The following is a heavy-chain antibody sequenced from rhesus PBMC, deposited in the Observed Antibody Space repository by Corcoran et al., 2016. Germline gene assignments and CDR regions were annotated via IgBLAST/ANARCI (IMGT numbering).Heavy chain of an antibody. Sequence: EVRLVESGGGLVQPGGSLRLSCAASGFTFSDYYMSWVRQAPGKGLEWVGFIINKANGVSADYCASVKGRFTISRDDSKSMASLQMNSLKTEDTAVYYCASSLPPLYGNYFDYWGQGVLVIVSS. CDR2: IINKANGVSA. J-gene: IGHJ4*01. CDR1: GFTFSDYY. CDR3: ASSLPPLYGNYFDY. V-gene: IGHV3-116*02. D-gene: IGHD4-29*01.